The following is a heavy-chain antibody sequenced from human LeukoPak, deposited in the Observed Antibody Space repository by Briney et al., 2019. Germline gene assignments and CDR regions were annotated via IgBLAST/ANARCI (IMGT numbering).Heavy chain of an antibody. D-gene: IGHD3-22*01. V-gene: IGHV3-33*08. CDR1: GFSFSYYW. CDR2: IWYDGSNK. CDR3: ARGGRPWYYDSSGYYQREFDY. Sequence: GGSLRLSCAASGFSFSYYWMSWVRQAPGKGLEWVAVIWYDGSNKYYADSVKGRFTISRDNSKNTLYLQMNSLRAEDTAVYYCARGGRPWYYDSSGYYQREFDYWGQGTLVTVSS. J-gene: IGHJ4*02.